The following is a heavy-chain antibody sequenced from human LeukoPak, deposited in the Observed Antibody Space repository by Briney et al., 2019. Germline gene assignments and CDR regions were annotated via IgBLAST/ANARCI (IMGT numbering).Heavy chain of an antibody. J-gene: IGHJ4*02. V-gene: IGHV3-30*03. CDR1: GFTFSSYG. CDR2: ISYDGSNK. CDR3: ARDMEFWSGSDY. Sequence: GGSLRLSCAASGFTFSSYGMHWVRQAPGKGLEWVAVISYDGSNKYYADSVKGRFTISRDNSKNTLYLQMNSLRAEDTAVYHCARDMEFWSGSDYWGQGTLVTVSS. D-gene: IGHD3-3*01.